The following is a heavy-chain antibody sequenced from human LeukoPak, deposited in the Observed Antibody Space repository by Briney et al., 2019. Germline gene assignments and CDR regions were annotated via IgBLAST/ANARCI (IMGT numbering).Heavy chain of an antibody. CDR2: ISGSGDST. CDR3: AKVAYYNDRSGYYLDAFDI. Sequence: GGTLRLSCATSGFTFSTYGMSWDRQAPGKGLEWVSAISGSGDSTYYADPVKGRFTISRDNSKNTLYLQMNSLRAEDTAVYYCAKVAYYNDRSGYYLDAFDIWGQGIMVTVSS. J-gene: IGHJ3*02. D-gene: IGHD3-22*01. CDR1: GFTFSTYG. V-gene: IGHV3-23*01.